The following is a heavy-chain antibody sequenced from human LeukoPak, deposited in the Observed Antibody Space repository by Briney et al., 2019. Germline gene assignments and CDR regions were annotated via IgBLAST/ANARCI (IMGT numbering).Heavy chain of an antibody. CDR2: ITPIFGTA. V-gene: IGHV1-69*13. D-gene: IGHD6-19*01. CDR3: ARVGGPPHFSSGHDHYYYYYGMDV. Sequence: SVKVSCKASGGTFSSYAISWVRQAPGQGLEWMGGITPIFGTANYAQKFQGRVTITADESTSTAYMELSSLRSEDTAVYYCARVGGPPHFSSGHDHYYYYYGMDVWGRGTTVTVSS. J-gene: IGHJ6*02. CDR1: GGTFSSYA.